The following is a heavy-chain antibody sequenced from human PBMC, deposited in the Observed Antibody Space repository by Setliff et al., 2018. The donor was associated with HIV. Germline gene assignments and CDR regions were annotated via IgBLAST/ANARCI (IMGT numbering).Heavy chain of an antibody. CDR3: ARNFGLSPSGKYYYYYGMDI. CDR2: INPSGGST. CDR1: GYTFTSYY. Sequence: ASVKVSCKASGYTFTSYYMHWVRQAPGQGLEWMGIINPSGGSTSCAQKFQGRVTMTRDTSTSTVYMELSSLRSEDTAVYYCARNFGLSPSGKYYYYYGMDIWGQGTTVTVSS. J-gene: IGHJ6*02. V-gene: IGHV1-46*01. D-gene: IGHD3-10*01.